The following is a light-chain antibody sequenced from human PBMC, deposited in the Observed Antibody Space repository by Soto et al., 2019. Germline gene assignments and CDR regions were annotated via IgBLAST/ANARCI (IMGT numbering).Light chain of an antibody. V-gene: IGKV3-20*01. Sequence: EVVLTQSPGTLSLSPGERATLSCRASQGVTTAYLAWYQHKPGQAPRLLIYGASNRATGIPDRFSGSGSGTDFTLTISRLEPEDVAVYSCQQYGASPLFTFGPGTKVDL. CDR1: QGVTTAY. CDR2: GAS. J-gene: IGKJ3*01. CDR3: QQYGASPLFT.